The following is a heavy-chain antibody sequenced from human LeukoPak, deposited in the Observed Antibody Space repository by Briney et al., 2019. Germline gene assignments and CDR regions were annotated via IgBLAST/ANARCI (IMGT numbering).Heavy chain of an antibody. Sequence: GGSLRLSCAASGFTFSSYGMHWVRQAPGKGLEWVAVISSDGSNKYYPDSVKGRFTISRDNSKNTLYLQMNSLRAEDTAVYYCAKDQGSYRLFDYWGQGTLVTVSS. V-gene: IGHV3-30*18. CDR2: ISSDGSNK. CDR1: GFTFSSYG. J-gene: IGHJ4*02. CDR3: AKDQGSYRLFDY. D-gene: IGHD4-11*01.